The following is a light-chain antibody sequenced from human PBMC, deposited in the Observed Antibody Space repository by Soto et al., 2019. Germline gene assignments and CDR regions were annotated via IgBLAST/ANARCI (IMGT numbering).Light chain of an antibody. CDR3: LQYTAWT. Sequence: DIQMTQSPSTLSASVGDSVTVTCRASQSVSTWLAWYQQKPGKAPSLLISDASSLEGGVPSRFSGSGSGTKFTLTISSLQPDDFAIYYCLQYTAWTFGQGTKVEVK. CDR2: DAS. J-gene: IGKJ1*01. CDR1: QSVSTW. V-gene: IGKV1-5*01.